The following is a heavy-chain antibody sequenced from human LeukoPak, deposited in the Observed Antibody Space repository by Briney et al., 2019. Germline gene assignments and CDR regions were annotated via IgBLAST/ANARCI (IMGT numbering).Heavy chain of an antibody. Sequence: SETLSLTCAVYGGSFSGYYWSWIRQPPGKGLEWIGEINHSGSTNYNPSLKSRVTISVDTSKNQFSLKPSPVTAADTAVYYCARGRCSSTSCYDAGDYWGQGTLVTVSS. CDR1: GGSFSGYY. CDR3: ARGRCSSTSCYDAGDY. D-gene: IGHD2-2*01. V-gene: IGHV4-34*01. J-gene: IGHJ4*02. CDR2: INHSGST.